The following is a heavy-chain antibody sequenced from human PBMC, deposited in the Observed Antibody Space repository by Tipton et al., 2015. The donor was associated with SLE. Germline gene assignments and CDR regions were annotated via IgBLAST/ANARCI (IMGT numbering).Heavy chain of an antibody. CDR3: SRGNDYQYGMDV. CDR2: SYASGRP. Sequence: TLSLTCAVYGGSVSGYYWCWIRQPAGKGLEWIGHSYASGRPTSTPTLKSRVAMSVDTSMNQFSLKLSSVTAADTAVYYCSRGNDYQYGMDVWGQGTTVSVSS. CDR1: GGSVSGYY. V-gene: IGHV4-59*10. J-gene: IGHJ6*02.